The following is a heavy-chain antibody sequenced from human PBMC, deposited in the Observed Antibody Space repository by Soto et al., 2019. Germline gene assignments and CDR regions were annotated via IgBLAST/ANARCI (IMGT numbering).Heavy chain of an antibody. J-gene: IGHJ4*02. V-gene: IGHV4-30-2*01. CDR1: GGSINSGGYS. CDR2: IYLSETT. CDR3: ATELSGYLDY. D-gene: IGHD3-3*01. Sequence: SETLSLTCAVSGGSINSGGYSWTWIRQPPGKALEWIGFIYLSETTSYNPSLKSRVTISVNRSKNQFSLKLTSVNAADTAVYYCATELSGYLDYWGQGTLVTVSS.